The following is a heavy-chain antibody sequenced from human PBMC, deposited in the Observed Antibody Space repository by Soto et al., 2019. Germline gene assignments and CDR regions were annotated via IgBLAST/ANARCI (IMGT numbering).Heavy chain of an antibody. J-gene: IGHJ4*02. CDR1: GYTFTSYD. V-gene: IGHV1-8*01. Sequence: QVQLVQSGAEVKKPGASVKVSCKASGYTFTSYDINWVRQATGQGLEWMGWMKPNSGHTGSAQKFQDRVTMTRDTSISTAYMELSSLRSEDTAVYYCAISVRGPDYWGQGTLVTVSS. CDR2: MKPNSGHT. CDR3: AISVRGPDY. D-gene: IGHD1-26*01.